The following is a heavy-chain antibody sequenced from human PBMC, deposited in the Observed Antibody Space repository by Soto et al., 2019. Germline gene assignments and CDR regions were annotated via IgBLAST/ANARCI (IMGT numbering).Heavy chain of an antibody. CDR3: AYRPVVLGSGWSLDF. CDR1: GFSLNTRGVG. Sequence: QITLKESGPTLVIPTQTLTLTCTFSGFSLNTRGVGVGWIRQPPGKDLEWVALIHWDDEKRYSPSLRNTLTSTKDTSKNQVVLILTTMHPVDTATDYCAYRPVVLGSGWSLDFWGQGILVTVSS. CDR2: IHWDDEK. J-gene: IGHJ4*02. V-gene: IGHV2-5*02. D-gene: IGHD6-19*01.